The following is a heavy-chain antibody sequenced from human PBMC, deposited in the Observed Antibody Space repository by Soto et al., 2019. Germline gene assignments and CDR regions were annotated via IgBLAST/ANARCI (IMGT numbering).Heavy chain of an antibody. V-gene: IGHV1-69*13. CDR1: GGTFNKYA. Sequence: SVKVSCKASGGTFNKYAIDWVRQAPGQGLEWMGGITPLFGTPNYAQRFQGRVTISADEVTSTAYMELRSPRSDDTGVYYCARQFDYDTSGYYYAYWGQGTLVTVSS. J-gene: IGHJ4*02. CDR3: ARQFDYDTSGYYYAY. D-gene: IGHD3-22*01. CDR2: ITPLFGTP.